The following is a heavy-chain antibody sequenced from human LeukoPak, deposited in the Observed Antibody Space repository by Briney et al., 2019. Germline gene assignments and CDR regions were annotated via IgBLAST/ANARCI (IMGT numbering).Heavy chain of an antibody. CDR1: GGSISSGDYY. CDR2: ICYSGST. J-gene: IGHJ4*02. D-gene: IGHD2-2*01. V-gene: IGHV4-30-4*08. CDR3: AREGGFYCSSTSCYGLDY. Sequence: SETLSLTCTVSGGSISSGDYYWSWIRQPPGKGLEWIGYICYSGSTYYNPSLKSRVTISVDTSKNQFSLKLSSVTAADTAVYYCAREGGFYCSSTSCYGLDYWGQGTLVTVSS.